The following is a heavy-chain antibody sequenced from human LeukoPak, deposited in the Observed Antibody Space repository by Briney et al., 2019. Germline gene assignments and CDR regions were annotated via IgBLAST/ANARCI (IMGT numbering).Heavy chain of an antibody. D-gene: IGHD3-10*01. CDR3: AKDSHYYGSGNYYMNWFDP. CDR2: ISYDGSNK. CDR1: GFTFSSYG. Sequence: GRSLRLSSAASGFTFSSYGMHWVRQAPGKGLEWVAVISYDGSNKYYADSVKGRFTISRDNSKNTLYLQMNSLRAEDTAVYYCAKDSHYYGSGNYYMNWFDPWGQGTLVTVSS. J-gene: IGHJ5*02. V-gene: IGHV3-30*18.